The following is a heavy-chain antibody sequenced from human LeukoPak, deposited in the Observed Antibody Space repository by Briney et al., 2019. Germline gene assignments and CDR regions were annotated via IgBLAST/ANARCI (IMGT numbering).Heavy chain of an antibody. CDR2: ISAYNGKT. CDR1: VYTFTNYG. V-gene: IGHV1-18*01. D-gene: IGHD4-23*01. Sequence: ASVTVSCKASVYTFTNYGISWVRQAPGQGLEWMGWISAYNGKTDYAQNFQGRVTMTADTSTSTAYIEVRSLRSDDTAVYYCARKPIYGGRGSFDPRGQGTLVTVSS. CDR3: ARKPIYGGRGSFDP. J-gene: IGHJ5*02.